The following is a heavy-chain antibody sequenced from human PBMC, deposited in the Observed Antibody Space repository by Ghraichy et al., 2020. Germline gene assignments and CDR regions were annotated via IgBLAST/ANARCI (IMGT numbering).Heavy chain of an antibody. CDR1: GFSLSTSGVG. V-gene: IGHV2-5*02. CDR3: AHWTYSVYGNNAFDI. Sequence: SGPTLVKPTQTLTLTCTFSGFSLSTSGVGVGWIRQPPGKALEWLALNYWDDDKRYSPSLKSRLTITKDTSKNQVVLTMTNMDPVDTATYYCAHWTYSVYGNNAFDIWGQGTMVTVSS. J-gene: IGHJ3*02. CDR2: NYWDDDK. D-gene: IGHD5/OR15-5a*01.